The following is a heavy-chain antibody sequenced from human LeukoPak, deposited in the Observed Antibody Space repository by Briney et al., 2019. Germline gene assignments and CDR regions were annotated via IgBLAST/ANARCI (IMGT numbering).Heavy chain of an antibody. CDR1: GYTFTSYG. CDR2: ISGYNGNT. CDR3: ARDGIGDHFWSLFDH. D-gene: IGHD3-3*02. Sequence: ASVKVSCKTSGYTFTSYGISWVRQAPGQGLEWMGWISGYNGNTNYEQKFQGRVTLTTDTPTSTAYMELRSLRSDDTAVYYCARDGIGDHFWSLFDHWGQGTLVTVSS. V-gene: IGHV1-18*01. J-gene: IGHJ4*02.